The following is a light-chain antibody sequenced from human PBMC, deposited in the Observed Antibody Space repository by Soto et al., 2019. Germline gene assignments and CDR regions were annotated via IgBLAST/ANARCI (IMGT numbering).Light chain of an antibody. CDR1: QSISSY. Sequence: DIQMTQSPSSLSASVGDRVTITCRASQSISSYLNWYQQKPGKAPKLLIYAASSLQSGVPSRFSGSGYGTDFTLTISSLQPEDFATYYCQQSYSTQTFGGGTKVEIK. V-gene: IGKV1-39*01. CDR3: QQSYSTQT. J-gene: IGKJ4*01. CDR2: AAS.